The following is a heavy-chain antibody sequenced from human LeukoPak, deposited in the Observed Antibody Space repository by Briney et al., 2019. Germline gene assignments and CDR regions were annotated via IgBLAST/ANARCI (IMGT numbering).Heavy chain of an antibody. CDR3: ARETVYGSGSYPDY. CDR2: MNPSGGST. V-gene: IGHV1-46*01. J-gene: IGHJ4*02. CDR1: GYIFTSYY. Sequence: ASVHVSCKASGYIFTSYYMHCVRPAPGQGLEWMGIMNPSGGSTSYAQKFQGRVTMTRDTSTSTVYMELSSLRSEDTAVYYCARETVYGSGSYPDYWGQGTLVTVSS. D-gene: IGHD3-10*01.